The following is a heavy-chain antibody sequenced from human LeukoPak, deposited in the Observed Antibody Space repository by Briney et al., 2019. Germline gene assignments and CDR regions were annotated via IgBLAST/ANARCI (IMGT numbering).Heavy chain of an antibody. V-gene: IGHV3-74*01. Sequence: QPGGSLRLSCAASGFTFSSYWMDWVRQAPGKGLMWVSRINSAGSITGYADSVKGRFTISRDHAKNTLYLEMSSLRAEDTAVYYCARDGPPWAFDIWGQGTMVTVSS. CDR2: INSAGSIT. D-gene: IGHD1-14*01. J-gene: IGHJ3*02. CDR1: GFTFSSYW. CDR3: ARDGPPWAFDI.